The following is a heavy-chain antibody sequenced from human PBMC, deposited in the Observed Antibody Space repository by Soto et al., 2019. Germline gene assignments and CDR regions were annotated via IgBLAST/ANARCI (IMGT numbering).Heavy chain of an antibody. D-gene: IGHD3-22*01. Sequence: QITLKESGPTLVKPTQTLTLTCTFSGFSLSTSGVGVGWIRQPPGKALEWLALIYWDDDKRYSPSLKSRLTITKXTSXXXXXXXXXXXXXXXXXXXXXXXXXXYYYDSXXYYPDYWGQGTLVTVSS. V-gene: IGHV2-5*02. J-gene: IGHJ4*02. CDR2: IYWDDDK. CDR1: GFSLSTSGVG. CDR3: XXXXXYYYDSXXYYPDY.